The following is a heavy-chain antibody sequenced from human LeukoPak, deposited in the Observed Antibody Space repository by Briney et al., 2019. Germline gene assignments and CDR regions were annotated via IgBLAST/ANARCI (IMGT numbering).Heavy chain of an antibody. D-gene: IGHD5-18*01. Sequence: SQTLSLNCTVSGASSSSEDYYWRWIRQSPGRGLERIAYIYYSETTYYNPSLNSRTTISLDTSKNQFSPNMRSVSAADTAVYYCARLWADTAMVIRYYFDYWDQGTLVTVSS. V-gene: IGHV4-31*03. CDR3: ARLWADTAMVIRYYFDY. CDR2: IYYSETT. J-gene: IGHJ4*02. CDR1: GASSSSEDYY.